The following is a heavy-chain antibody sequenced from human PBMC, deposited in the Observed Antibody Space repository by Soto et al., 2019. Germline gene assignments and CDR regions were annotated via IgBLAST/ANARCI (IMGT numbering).Heavy chain of an antibody. CDR1: GGTFSNYA. Sequence: QVQLVQSGAEVKKTGSSVKVSCKASGGTFSNYAMSWVRQAPGQGLEWMGGVIPIFGTANYAQNFQGRVTITADESTSTAYMDLISLRSEDTAVYYCGAGDGYNPFNYWGQGTLVTVSS. J-gene: IGHJ4*02. CDR3: GAGDGYNPFNY. V-gene: IGHV1-69*12. CDR2: VIPIFGTA. D-gene: IGHD5-12*01.